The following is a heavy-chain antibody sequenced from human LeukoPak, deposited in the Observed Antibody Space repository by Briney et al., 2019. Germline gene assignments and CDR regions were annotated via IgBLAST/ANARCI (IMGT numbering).Heavy chain of an antibody. CDR1: GGTFSIYA. V-gene: IGHV1-69*06. Sequence: SVKVSCKASGGTFSIYAISWVRQAPGQGLEWMGGIILIFGTANYAQKFQGRVTITADKSTSTAYVELSSLRSEDTAVYYCARDALRYFDWLYYWGQGTLVTVSS. CDR2: IILIFGTA. D-gene: IGHD3-9*01. J-gene: IGHJ4*02. CDR3: ARDALRYFDWLYY.